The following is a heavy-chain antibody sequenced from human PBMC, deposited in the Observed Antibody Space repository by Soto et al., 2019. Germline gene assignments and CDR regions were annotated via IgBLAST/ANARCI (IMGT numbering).Heavy chain of an antibody. CDR2: ISGSGGST. V-gene: IGHV3-23*01. Sequence: PGGSLRLSCAASGFTFSSYAMSWVRQAPGKGLEWVSAISGSGGSTYYADSVKGRFTISRDNSKNTLYLQMNSLRAEDTAVYYCAKDPRPTIFGVATYFDYWGQGTLVTVSS. D-gene: IGHD3-3*01. CDR3: AKDPRPTIFGVATYFDY. CDR1: GFTFSSYA. J-gene: IGHJ4*02.